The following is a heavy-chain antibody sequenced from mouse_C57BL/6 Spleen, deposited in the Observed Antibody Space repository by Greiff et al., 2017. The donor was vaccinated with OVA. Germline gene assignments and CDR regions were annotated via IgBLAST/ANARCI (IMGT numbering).Heavy chain of an antibody. CDR2: INPNNGGT. V-gene: IGHV1-18*01. CDR1: GYTFTDYN. D-gene: IGHD2-3*01. CDR3: ARSGDEGYYGNAY. J-gene: IGHJ3*01. Sequence: DVQLQESGPELVKPGASVKIPCKASGYTFTDYNMDWVKQSPGQSLEWIGDINPNNGGTIYNQKFKGKATLTVDKSSSTAYMELRSLTSEDTAGYYGARSGDEGYYGNAYWGQGTTVTVSA.